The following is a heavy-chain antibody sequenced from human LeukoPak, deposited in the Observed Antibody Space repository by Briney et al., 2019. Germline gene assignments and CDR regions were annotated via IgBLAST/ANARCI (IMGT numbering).Heavy chain of an antibody. CDR2: IYHSGST. CDR1: GGSISSGGYS. J-gene: IGHJ6*02. V-gene: IGHV4-30-2*01. CDR3: ARVGGGYYYGMDV. Sequence: PSETLPLTCAVSGGSISSGGYSWSWIRQPPGKGLEWIGYIYHSGSTYYNPSLKSRVTISVDRSKNQFSLKLSSVTAADTAVYYCARVGGGYYYGMDVWGQGTTVTVSS. D-gene: IGHD3-16*01.